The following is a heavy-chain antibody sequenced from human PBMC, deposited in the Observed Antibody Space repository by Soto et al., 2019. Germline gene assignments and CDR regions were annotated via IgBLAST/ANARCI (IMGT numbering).Heavy chain of an antibody. Sequence: QVQLVQSGAEVKKPGSSVKVSCKASGGTFSSYTISWVRQAPGQGLEWVGRIIPILGIANYAQKFQGRVTITADKSTSTAYMELSSLRSEDTAVYYCALRHLAFDIWGQGTMVTVSS. V-gene: IGHV1-69*02. J-gene: IGHJ3*02. CDR2: IIPILGIA. CDR1: GGTFSSYT. CDR3: ALRHLAFDI.